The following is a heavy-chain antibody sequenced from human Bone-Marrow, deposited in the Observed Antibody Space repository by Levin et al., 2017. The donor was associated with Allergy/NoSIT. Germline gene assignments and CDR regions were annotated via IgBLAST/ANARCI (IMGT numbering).Heavy chain of an antibody. J-gene: IGHJ5*02. CDR1: GGTFSSYA. CDR3: ARGGYIAVAGRDWFDP. V-gene: IGHV1-69*06. Sequence: SVKVSCKASGGTFSSYAISWVRQAPGQGLEWMGGIIPIFGTANYAQKFQGRVTITADKSTSTAYMELSSLRSEDTAVYYCARGGYIAVAGRDWFDPWGQGTLVTVSS. CDR2: IIPIFGTA. D-gene: IGHD6-19*01.